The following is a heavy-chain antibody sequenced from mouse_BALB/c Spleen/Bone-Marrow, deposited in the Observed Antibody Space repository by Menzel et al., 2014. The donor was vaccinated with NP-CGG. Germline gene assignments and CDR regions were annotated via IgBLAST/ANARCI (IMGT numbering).Heavy chain of an antibody. J-gene: IGHJ4*01. CDR1: GYTFTSYV. Sequence: EVQLQQSGPELVKPGASVKMSCKASGYTFTSYVMHWVKQKPGQGLEWIGYISPNNDGSKYNEKFKGKATLTSDKSSSTAYMEPSSLTSEDSAVYYCARGKTYAMDYWGQGTSVTVSS. D-gene: IGHD2-1*01. CDR3: ARGKTYAMDY. CDR2: ISPNNDGS. V-gene: IGHV1-14*01.